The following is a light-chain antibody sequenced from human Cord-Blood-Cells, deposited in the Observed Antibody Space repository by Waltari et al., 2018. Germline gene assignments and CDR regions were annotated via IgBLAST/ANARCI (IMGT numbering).Light chain of an antibody. CDR3: SSYAGSNNYV. CDR2: EVS. V-gene: IGLV2-8*01. CDR1: SSDVCGYNY. Sequence: QSALTQPPSASGSPGQSVTISCTGTSSDVCGYNYVSWYQPHPGKAPKLMIYEVSKRPSGVPDRFSGSKAGNTASLTVSGLQAEDEADYYCSSYAGSNNYVFGTGTKVTVL. J-gene: IGLJ1*01.